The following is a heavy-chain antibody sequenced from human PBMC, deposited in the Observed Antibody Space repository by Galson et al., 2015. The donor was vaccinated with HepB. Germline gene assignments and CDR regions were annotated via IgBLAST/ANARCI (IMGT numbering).Heavy chain of an antibody. CDR1: GGTFSSYA. Sequence: SVKVSCKASGGTFSSYAISWVRQAPGQGLEWMGGIIPIFGTANYAQKFQGRATITADKSTSTAYMELSSLRSEDTAVYYCARRTYYYDSSGLNWGQGTLVTVSS. J-gene: IGHJ4*02. D-gene: IGHD3-22*01. CDR3: ARRTYYYDSSGLN. CDR2: IIPIFGTA. V-gene: IGHV1-69*06.